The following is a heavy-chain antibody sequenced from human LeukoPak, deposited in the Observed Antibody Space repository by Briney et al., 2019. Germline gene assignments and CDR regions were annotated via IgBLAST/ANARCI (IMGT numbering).Heavy chain of an antibody. CDR3: ARVLHKRNYDSSTYYGY. V-gene: IGHV3-48*01. CDR2: ISSSSSTI. CDR1: VFTFSTYN. Sequence: PGGSLRLSCAASVFTFSTYNMNWVRQAPGKGLEWVSYISSSSSTIYYADSVKGRFTISRDNAKNSLYLQMNSLRAEDTAVYYCARVLHKRNYDSSTYYGYWGQGTRVIVSS. D-gene: IGHD3-22*01. J-gene: IGHJ4*02.